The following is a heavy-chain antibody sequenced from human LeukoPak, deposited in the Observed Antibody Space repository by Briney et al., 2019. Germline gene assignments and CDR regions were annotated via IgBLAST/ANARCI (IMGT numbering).Heavy chain of an antibody. J-gene: IGHJ4*02. Sequence: SETLSLTCTVPGGSISSSSYYWGWIRQPPGKGLEWIGSIYYSGSTYYNPSLKSRVTISVDTSKNQFSLKLSSVTAADTAVYYCARGHSSGYVWGQGTLVTVSS. CDR3: ARGHSSGYV. CDR1: GGSISSSSYY. D-gene: IGHD3-22*01. CDR2: IYYSGST. V-gene: IGHV4-39*01.